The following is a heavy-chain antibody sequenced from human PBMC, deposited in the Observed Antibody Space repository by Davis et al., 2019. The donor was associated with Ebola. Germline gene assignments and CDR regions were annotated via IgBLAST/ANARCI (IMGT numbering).Heavy chain of an antibody. CDR1: NSSFSFYY. J-gene: IGHJ6*02. V-gene: IGHV4-34*01. D-gene: IGHD2-15*01. CDR2: INHYGNT. CDR3: AREKDYYYHGLDV. Sequence: PSETLSLTCAVYNSSFSFYYWSWIRQSPGKGLEWIGEINHYGNTHFNPSLKSRVTMSVDTSKNQFSLKLSSVTAADTAVYYCAREKDYYYHGLDVWGQGTTVTVSS.